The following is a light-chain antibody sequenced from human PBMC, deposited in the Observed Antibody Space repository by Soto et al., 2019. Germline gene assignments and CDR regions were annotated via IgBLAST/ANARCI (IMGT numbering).Light chain of an antibody. J-gene: IGLJ2*01. CDR3: QSYDSSLSVV. Sequence: QSVLTQPPSVSGAPGQRVTISCTGSSSNIGAGYDVHWYQQLPGTAPKLLIYVNINRPSGVPDRFSGSKSGTSASLAITGLQAEDETDYYFQSYDSSLSVVFGGGTKLTVL. V-gene: IGLV1-40*01. CDR1: SSNIGAGYD. CDR2: VNI.